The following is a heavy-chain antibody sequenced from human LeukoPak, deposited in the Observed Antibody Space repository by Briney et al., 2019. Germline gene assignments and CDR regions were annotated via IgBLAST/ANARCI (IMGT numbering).Heavy chain of an antibody. CDR3: ARGYSYGHAFDI. J-gene: IGHJ3*02. V-gene: IGHV4-59*08. D-gene: IGHD5-18*01. Sequence: SETLSLTCTVSGGSISSYYWSWIRQPPGKGLEWIGYIYYSGSTNYNPSLKSRVTISVDTSKNQFSLKLSSVTAADTAVYYCARGYSYGHAFDIWGQGTMVTVSS. CDR1: GGSISSYY. CDR2: IYYSGST.